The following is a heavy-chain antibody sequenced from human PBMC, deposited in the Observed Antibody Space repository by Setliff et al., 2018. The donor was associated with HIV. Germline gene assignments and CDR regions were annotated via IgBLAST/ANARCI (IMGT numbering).Heavy chain of an antibody. V-gene: IGHV4-39*01. D-gene: IGHD5-18*01. J-gene: IGHJ5*02. CDR3: ARHWILVNWFDP. CDR2: ISRSGT. CDR1: GGSSSSDSYY. Sequence: PSETLSLTCSVSGGSSSSDSYYWGWIRQFPGKGLEWIGSISRSGTYYNPSLKSRVTISVDTSKNQFSLKLSSVTAADTAVYYCARHWILVNWFDPWGQGTLVTVS.